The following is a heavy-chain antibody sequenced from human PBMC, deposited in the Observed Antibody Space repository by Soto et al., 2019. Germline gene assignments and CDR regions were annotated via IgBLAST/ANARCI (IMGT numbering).Heavy chain of an antibody. CDR1: GFTFSSYA. D-gene: IGHD3-3*01. CDR3: AKADDFWSGSYYFDY. Sequence: EVQLLESGGGLVQPGGSLRLSCAASGFTFSSYAMSWVRQAPGKWLEWVSAISGSGGSTYYADSVKGRFTISRDNSKNTLYLQMNSLRAEDTAVYYCAKADDFWSGSYYFDYWGQGTLVTVSS. J-gene: IGHJ4*02. V-gene: IGHV3-23*01. CDR2: ISGSGGST.